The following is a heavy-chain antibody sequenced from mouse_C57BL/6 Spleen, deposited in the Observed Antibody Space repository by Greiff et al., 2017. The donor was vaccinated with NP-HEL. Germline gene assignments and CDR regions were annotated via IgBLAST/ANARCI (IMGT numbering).Heavy chain of an antibody. CDR3: TRGVGDY. Sequence: VQLMESGAELVRPGTSVTLSCKASGYTFTDYEMHWVKQTPVHGLEWIGAIDPETGGTAYNQKFKGKAILTADKSSSTAYMELRSLTSEDSAVYYCTRGVGDYWGQGTTLTVSS. CDR2: IDPETGGT. J-gene: IGHJ2*01. V-gene: IGHV1-15*01. D-gene: IGHD1-1*01. CDR1: GYTFTDYE.